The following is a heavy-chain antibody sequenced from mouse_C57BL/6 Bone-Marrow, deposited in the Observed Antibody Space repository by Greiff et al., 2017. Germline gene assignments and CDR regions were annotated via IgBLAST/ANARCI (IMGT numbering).Heavy chain of an antibody. D-gene: IGHD1-1*01. J-gene: IGHJ2*01. CDR1: GFTFSDYG. V-gene: IGHV5-17*01. Sequence: EVKLLESGGGLVKPGGSLKLSCAASGFTFSDYGMHWVRQAPEKGLEWVAYISSGSSTIYYADTVKGRFTISRDNAKNTLFLQMTSLRSEDTAMYYCAREYYGSLDYWGQGTTLTVSS. CDR3: AREYYGSLDY. CDR2: ISSGSSTI.